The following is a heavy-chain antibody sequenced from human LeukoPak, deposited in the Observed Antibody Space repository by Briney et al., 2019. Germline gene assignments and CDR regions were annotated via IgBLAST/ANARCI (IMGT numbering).Heavy chain of an antibody. J-gene: IGHJ5*02. V-gene: IGHV4-34*01. CDR3: ARHRCSGGSCYPMNWFDP. CDR1: GGSFSDYY. D-gene: IGHD2-15*01. Sequence: SETLSLTCAVYGGSFSDYYWNWIRQPPGKGLEWIGEINRSGSTNYNPSLKSRVTLSVDTSNNQFSLKLSSVTAADTAVYYCARHRCSGGSCYPMNWFDPWGQGTLVTVSP. CDR2: INRSGST.